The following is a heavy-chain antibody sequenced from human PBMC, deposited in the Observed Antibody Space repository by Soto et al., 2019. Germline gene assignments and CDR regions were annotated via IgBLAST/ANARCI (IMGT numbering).Heavy chain of an antibody. CDR3: ASPIAAAGPNYGMDV. J-gene: IGHJ6*02. D-gene: IGHD6-13*01. CDR2: IIPIFGTA. Sequence: RASVKVSCKASGGTFSSYAISWVRQAPGQRLEWMGGIIPIFGTANYAQKFQGRVTITAEESTSTASMELSSLRSEDTAVYYCASPIAAAGPNYGMDVWGQGTTVTVS. CDR1: GGTFSSYA. V-gene: IGHV1-69*13.